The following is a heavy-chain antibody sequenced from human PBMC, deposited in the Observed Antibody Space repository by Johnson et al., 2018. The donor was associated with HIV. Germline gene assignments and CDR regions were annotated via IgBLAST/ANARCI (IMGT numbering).Heavy chain of an antibody. CDR2: ISSSGSTI. V-gene: IGHV3-11*04. Sequence: QVQLVESGGGLVKPGGSLRLSCAASGFTFSDYYMSWIRQAPGKGLEWVSYISSSGSTIYYADSVKGRFTISRDNAKNSLYLQMNSLRAEDTAVYYCATLKGPRLHIAARRPDAFDSWGQGTMVTVSS. CDR1: GFTFSDYY. J-gene: IGHJ3*02. CDR3: ATLKGPRLHIAARRPDAFDS. D-gene: IGHD6-6*01.